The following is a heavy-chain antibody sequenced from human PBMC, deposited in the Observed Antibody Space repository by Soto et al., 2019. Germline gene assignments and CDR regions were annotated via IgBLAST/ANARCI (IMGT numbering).Heavy chain of an antibody. Sequence: QVQLVQSGAEVKKPGASVKVSCKASGYTFTGYYMHWVRQAPGQGLEWMGWINPNSGGTNYAQKFQGWVTMTRDTSISTAYMELSRLRSDDTAVYYYARDTEAGGPQRQFDYWGQGTLVTVSS. D-gene: IGHD6-25*01. CDR2: INPNSGGT. J-gene: IGHJ4*02. V-gene: IGHV1-2*04. CDR3: ARDTEAGGPQRQFDY. CDR1: GYTFTGYY.